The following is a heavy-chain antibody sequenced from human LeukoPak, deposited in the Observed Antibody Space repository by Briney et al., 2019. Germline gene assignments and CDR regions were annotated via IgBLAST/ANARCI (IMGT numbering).Heavy chain of an antibody. CDR2: ISSSGSTI. Sequence: GSLRLSCAASGFTFSSYEMNWVRQAPGKGLEWVSYISSSGSTIYYADSVKGRFTISRDNAKNSLYLQMNSLRAEDTAVYYCARDGILEWLLGWGQGTLVTVSS. D-gene: IGHD3-3*01. CDR3: ARDGILEWLLG. CDR1: GFTFSSYE. J-gene: IGHJ4*02. V-gene: IGHV3-48*03.